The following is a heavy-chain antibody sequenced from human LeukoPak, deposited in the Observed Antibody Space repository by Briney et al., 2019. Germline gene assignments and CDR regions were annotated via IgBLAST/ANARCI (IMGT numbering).Heavy chain of an antibody. D-gene: IGHD3-16*02. J-gene: IGHJ6*02. CDR3: AKERHDYVWGSYRPYYYYGMDV. CDR1: GSTFSSYG. CDR2: ISYDGSNK. V-gene: IGHV3-30*18. Sequence: GGSLRLSCAASGSTFSSYGMHWVRQAPGKGLEWVAVISYDGSNKYYADSVKGRFTISRDNSKNTLYLQMNSLRAEDTAVYYCAKERHDYVWGSYRPYYYYGMDVWGQGTTVTVSS.